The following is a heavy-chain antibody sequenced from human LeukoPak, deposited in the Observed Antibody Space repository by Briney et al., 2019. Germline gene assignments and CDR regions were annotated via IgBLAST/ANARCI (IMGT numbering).Heavy chain of an antibody. CDR2: INPNSGGT. D-gene: IGHD3-16*01. Sequence: ASVKVSCKASGYTFTGYYMHWVRQAPGQGLEWMGWINPNSGGTNYAQKFQGRVTMTRDTSISTAYMELSRLRSDDTAVYYCARSDVWGSMSPDDYWGQGTLVTASS. CDR3: ARSDVWGSMSPDDY. V-gene: IGHV1-2*02. J-gene: IGHJ4*02. CDR1: GYTFTGYY.